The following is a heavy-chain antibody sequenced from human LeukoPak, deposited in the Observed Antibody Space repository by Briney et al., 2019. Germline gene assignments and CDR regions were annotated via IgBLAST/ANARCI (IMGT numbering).Heavy chain of an antibody. Sequence: GGSLRLSCAVSGITLINYGVSWVRLAPDKGLEWVAGISGSGGGTHYADSVKGRFTISRDNSRNTLYLQMNTLRAEDTAKYYCARGLHSGSWSFDYWGQGTLVTVSS. D-gene: IGHD6-13*01. CDR3: ARGLHSGSWSFDY. J-gene: IGHJ4*02. CDR2: ISGSGGGT. V-gene: IGHV3-23*01. CDR1: GITLINYG.